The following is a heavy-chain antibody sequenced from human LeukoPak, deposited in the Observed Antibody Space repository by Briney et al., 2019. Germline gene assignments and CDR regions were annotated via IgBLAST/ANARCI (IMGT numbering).Heavy chain of an antibody. CDR2: IKQDGSEK. J-gene: IGHJ6*02. V-gene: IGHV3-7*03. CDR3: ARDPSYGDYYGMDV. CDR1: GFTFSSYW. D-gene: IGHD5-18*01. Sequence: GGSLRLSCAASGFTFSSYWMSWVRQAPGKGLEWVANIKQDGSEKYYVDSVKGRFTISGDNAKNSLYLQMNSLRAEDTAVYYCARDPSYGDYYGMDVWGQGTTVTVSS.